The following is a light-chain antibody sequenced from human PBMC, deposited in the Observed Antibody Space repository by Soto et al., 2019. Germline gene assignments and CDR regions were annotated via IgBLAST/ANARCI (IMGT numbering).Light chain of an antibody. CDR2: EVS. Sequence: QSALTQPAAVSGSPGQSITISCTGTSSDVGNYIYVSWYQQHPGKAPKLLMYEVSNRPSGISRRFFGSKSGNTASLTISALQDEDEADYYCSSYTTGSIQVFGGGTKLTVL. J-gene: IGLJ3*02. CDR1: SSDVGNYIY. CDR3: SSYTTGSIQV. V-gene: IGLV2-14*03.